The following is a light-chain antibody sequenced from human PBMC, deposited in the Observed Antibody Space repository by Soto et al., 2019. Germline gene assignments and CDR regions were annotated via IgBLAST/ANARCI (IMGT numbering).Light chain of an antibody. J-gene: IGLJ2*01. V-gene: IGLV2-14*03. CDR2: DVN. Sequence: QSALTQPASVSGSPGQSITISCTGSSSDVGLYNYVSWYQQHPGKAPKLMIYDVNDRPSGVSDRFSGSTSGNTASLTISGLQADDEADYFCSSYTSDTTHVVFGGGTKLTVL. CDR1: SSDVGLYNY. CDR3: SSYTSDTTHVV.